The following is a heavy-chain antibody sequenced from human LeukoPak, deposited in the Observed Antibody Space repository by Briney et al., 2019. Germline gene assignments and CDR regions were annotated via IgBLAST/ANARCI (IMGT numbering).Heavy chain of an antibody. CDR2: ISSSSSYI. D-gene: IGHD2-2*01. J-gene: IGHJ3*02. CDR1: GFTFSSYS. Sequence: GGSLRLSCAASGFTFSSYSMNWVRQAPGKGRDWGSSISSSSSYIYYADSVKGRFTISRDNAKNSLYLQMNSLRAEDTAVYYCARDRAAMADDAFDIWGQGTMVTVSS. CDR3: ARDRAAMADDAFDI. V-gene: IGHV3-21*01.